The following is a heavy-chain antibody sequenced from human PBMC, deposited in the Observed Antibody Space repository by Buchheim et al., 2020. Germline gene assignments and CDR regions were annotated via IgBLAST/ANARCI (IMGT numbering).Heavy chain of an antibody. D-gene: IGHD3-3*01. V-gene: IGHV3-30*18. CDR2: ISYDGSNK. CDR3: AKDLGYDFWSGYLPHYYYYGMDV. CDR1: GFTFSSYG. J-gene: IGHJ6*02. Sequence: QVQLVESGGGVVQPGRSLRLSCAASGFTFSSYGMHWVRQAPGKGLEWVAVISYDGSNKYYADSVKGRFTISRDNSKNKLYLQMNSLRAEDTAVYYCAKDLGYDFWSGYLPHYYYYGMDVWGQGTT.